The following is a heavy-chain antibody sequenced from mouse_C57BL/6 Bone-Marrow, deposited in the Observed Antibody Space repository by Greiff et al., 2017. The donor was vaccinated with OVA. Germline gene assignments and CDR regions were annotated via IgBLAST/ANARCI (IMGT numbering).Heavy chain of an antibody. J-gene: IGHJ4*01. D-gene: IGHD3-1*01. V-gene: IGHV1-20*01. CDR1: GYSFTGYF. CDR2: INPYNGDT. Sequence: EVQGVESGPELVKPGDSVKISCKASGYSFTGYFMNWVMQSHGKSLEWIGRINPYNGDTFYNQKFKGKATLTVDKSSSTAHMELRSLTSEDSAVYSCARGTRGYYYAMDYWGQGTSVTVSS. CDR3: ARGTRGYYYAMDY.